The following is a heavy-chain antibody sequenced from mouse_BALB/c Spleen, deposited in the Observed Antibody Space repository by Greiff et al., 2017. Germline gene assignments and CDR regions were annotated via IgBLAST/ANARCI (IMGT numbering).Heavy chain of an antibody. D-gene: IGHD2-4*01. CDR3: ARDAEGLRRLWYFDV. CDR1: GFTFSDFY. J-gene: IGHJ1*01. Sequence: EVMLVESGGGLVQPGGSLRLSCATSGFTFSDFYMEWVRQPPGKRLEWIAASRNKANDYTTEYSASVKGRFIVSRDTSQSILYLQMNALRAEDTAIYYCARDAEGLRRLWYFDVWGAGTTVTVSS. V-gene: IGHV7-1*02. CDR2: SRNKANDYTT.